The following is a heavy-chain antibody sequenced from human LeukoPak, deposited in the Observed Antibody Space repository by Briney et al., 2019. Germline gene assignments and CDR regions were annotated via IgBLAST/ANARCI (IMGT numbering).Heavy chain of an antibody. CDR2: IYYSGST. D-gene: IGHD6-19*01. Sequence: DPSETLSLTCTVSGGPISSHYWSWIRQPPGKGLEWIGYIYYSGSTNYNPSLKSRVTISVDTSKNQFSLKLSSVTAADTAVYYCARVAVAGPYFDYWGQGTLVTVSS. CDR1: GGPISSHY. CDR3: ARVAVAGPYFDY. V-gene: IGHV4-59*11. J-gene: IGHJ4*02.